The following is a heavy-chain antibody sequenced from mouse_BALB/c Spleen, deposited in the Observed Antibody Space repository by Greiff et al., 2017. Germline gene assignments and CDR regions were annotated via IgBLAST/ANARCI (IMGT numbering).Heavy chain of an antibody. CDR3: ARDKDAFAY. CDR2: IWAGGST. V-gene: IGHV2-9*02. Sequence: QVHVKQSGPGLVAPSQCLSITCTVSGFSLTSYGVHWVRQPPGKGLEWLGVIWAGGSTNYNSALMSRLSISKDNSKSQVFLKMNSLQTDDTAVYYCARDKDAFAYWGQGTLVTVSA. CDR1: GFSLTSYG. J-gene: IGHJ3*01.